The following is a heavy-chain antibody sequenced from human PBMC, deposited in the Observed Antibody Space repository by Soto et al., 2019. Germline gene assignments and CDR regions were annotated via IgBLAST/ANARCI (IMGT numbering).Heavy chain of an antibody. D-gene: IGHD4-4*01. CDR2: ISSSGTGT. J-gene: IGHJ4*02. V-gene: IGHV3-23*01. CDR1: GFSFSSYA. Sequence: GGSLRLSCAASGFSFSSYAMSWVRQAPGKGLEWVSTISSSGTGTYYADSVKGRFTISRDNSKNTLYVQMNSLRAEDTAVYYCAKDPPIVTPTYGVDYWGQGALVTVSS. CDR3: AKDPPIVTPTYGVDY.